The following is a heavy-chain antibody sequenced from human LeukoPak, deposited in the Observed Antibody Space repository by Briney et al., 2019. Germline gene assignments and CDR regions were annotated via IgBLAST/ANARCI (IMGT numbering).Heavy chain of an antibody. D-gene: IGHD1-26*01. Sequence: GASVTVSCKASGSTFTGYYIHWVRQPPGQGNEWMGWINTNSGGTYYSRKFQGRLTTTTDTSISTAHMERSGLRSDDTAGYYCAGDSSRGSYLPWGEGTLVTVSS. V-gene: IGHV1-2*02. J-gene: IGHJ4*02. CDR3: AGDSSRGSYLP. CDR1: GSTFTGYY. CDR2: INTNSGGT.